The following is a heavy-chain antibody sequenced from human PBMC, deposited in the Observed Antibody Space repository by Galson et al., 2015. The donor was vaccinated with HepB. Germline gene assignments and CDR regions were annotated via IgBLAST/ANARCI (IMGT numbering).Heavy chain of an antibody. V-gene: IGHV4-30-4*01. Sequence: SLTCTISVGSISSADYYWSWIRQPPGKGLEWIGYIFYSGYSYHNPSLESRVTISVDTSTNQFSLKLTSVTVADTAVYYCARDRIQRGFDYWGQGTLVTVSS. CDR3: ARDRIQRGFDY. D-gene: IGHD1-1*01. CDR1: VGSISSADYY. J-gene: IGHJ4*02. CDR2: IFYSGYS.